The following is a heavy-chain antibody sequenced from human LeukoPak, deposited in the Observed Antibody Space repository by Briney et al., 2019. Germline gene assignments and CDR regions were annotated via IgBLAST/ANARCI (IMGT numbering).Heavy chain of an antibody. Sequence: GGPLRLPCAASGFTFSSYAMIWVPQSPGKGLEGVSAISGSGGSTYYAESVKGRFTISKDNSKNPLFLQMNSLRAEDTAVYYFAKGERLWFGESRFYCWGRGTQV. J-gene: IGHJ4*02. CDR1: GFTFSSYA. V-gene: IGHV3-23*01. CDR2: ISGSGGST. CDR3: AKGERLWFGESRFYC. D-gene: IGHD3-10*01.